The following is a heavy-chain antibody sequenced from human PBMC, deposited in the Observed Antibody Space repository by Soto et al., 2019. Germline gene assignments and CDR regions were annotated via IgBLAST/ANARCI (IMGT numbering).Heavy chain of an antibody. Sequence: SADMPWVGFGLGKRMEWVAVISYDGSNKYYADSVKGRFTISRDKSKNTLYLQMNSLRAEDTAVYYCAKDLGGPGSSKYYYYSYAMDVWGQVT. CDR2: ISYDGSNK. CDR1: SAD. J-gene: IGHJ6*02. V-gene: IGHV3-30*18. CDR3: AKDLGGPGSSKYYYYSYAMDV. D-gene: IGHD3-10*01.